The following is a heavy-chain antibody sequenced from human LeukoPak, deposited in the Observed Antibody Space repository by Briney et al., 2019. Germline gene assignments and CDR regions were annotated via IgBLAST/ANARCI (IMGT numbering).Heavy chain of an antibody. CDR1: GGSISTYY. Sequence: SGTLSLTCTISGGSISTYYWSWIRQPPGKGLEWIGYIYYSGSTNYNPSLKSRVTTSVDTSKSQFSLNLSSVTAADTALYYCARHHYASGTHTPYYFDFWGQGTLVTVSS. CDR2: IYYSGST. CDR3: ARHHYASGTHTPYYFDF. D-gene: IGHD3-10*01. J-gene: IGHJ4*02. V-gene: IGHV4-59*01.